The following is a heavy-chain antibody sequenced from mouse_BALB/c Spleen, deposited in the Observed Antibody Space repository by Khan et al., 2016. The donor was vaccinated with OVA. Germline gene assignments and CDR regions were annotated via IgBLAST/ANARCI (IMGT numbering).Heavy chain of an antibody. CDR3: AREGDDGGLAY. J-gene: IGHJ3*01. CDR1: GFTFSDYY. V-gene: IGHV5-12*02. CDR2: ISNRGSTT. D-gene: IGHD2-3*01. Sequence: EVELVESGGGLVQPGGSLTLSCPTSGFTFSDYYMYWVRQTPEKRLEWVAYISNRGSTTYYPDTVRGRFTISRDNAKNTLYLQMSSLKSEDTAMYYCAREGDDGGLAYWGQGTLVTVSA.